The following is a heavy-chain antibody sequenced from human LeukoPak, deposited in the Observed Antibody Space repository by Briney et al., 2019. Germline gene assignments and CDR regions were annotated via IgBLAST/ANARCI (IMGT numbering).Heavy chain of an antibody. D-gene: IGHD2-15*01. CDR3: ARGVVAASLWFDP. J-gene: IGHJ5*02. CDR2: IYTSGST. CDR1: GGSFSGYY. Sequence: SETLSLTCAVYGGSFSGYYWSWIRQPAGRGLEWIGRIYTSGSTNYNPSLKSRVTISVDTSKNQFSLKLSSVTAADTAVYYCARGVVAASLWFDPWGQGTLVTVSS. V-gene: IGHV4-59*10.